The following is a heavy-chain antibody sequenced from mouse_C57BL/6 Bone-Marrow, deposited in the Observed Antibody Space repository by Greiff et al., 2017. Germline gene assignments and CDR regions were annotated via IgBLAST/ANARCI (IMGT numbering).Heavy chain of an antibody. CDR1: GYAFSSSW. J-gene: IGHJ4*01. Sequence: QVQLQQSGPELVKPGASVKISCKASGYAFSSSWMNWVKQRPGKGLEWIGRIYPGDGDINYNGKFKGKATLTADKSSSTAYMQLSSLTSEDSAVYFCARSKLLYYYAMDYWGQGTSVTVSS. CDR2: IYPGDGDI. V-gene: IGHV1-82*01. D-gene: IGHD6-2*01. CDR3: ARSKLLYYYAMDY.